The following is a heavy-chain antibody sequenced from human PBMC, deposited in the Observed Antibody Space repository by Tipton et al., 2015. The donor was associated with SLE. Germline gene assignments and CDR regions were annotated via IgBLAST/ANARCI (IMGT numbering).Heavy chain of an antibody. Sequence: TLSLTCTVSGGSLSSSSYYWGWSRQPPGKGLEWIGSIYYSGSTYYNPSLKSRVTISVDTSKNQFSLKLSSVTAADTAVYYCARQRIVVVPAGWFDPWGQGTLVTVSS. V-gene: IGHV4-39*01. CDR2: IYYSGST. J-gene: IGHJ5*02. CDR1: GGSLSSSSYY. D-gene: IGHD2-2*01. CDR3: ARQRIVVVPAGWFDP.